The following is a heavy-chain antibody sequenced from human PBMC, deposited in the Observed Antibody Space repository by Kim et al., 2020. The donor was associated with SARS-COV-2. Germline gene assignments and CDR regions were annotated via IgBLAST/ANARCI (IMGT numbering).Heavy chain of an antibody. D-gene: IGHD1-26*01. CDR3: AKGDGDSGSYLDY. V-gene: IGHV3-30*18. CDR1: GFTFSSYG. CDR2: ISYDGSNK. Sequence: GGSLRLSCAASGFTFSSYGMHWVRQAPGKGLEWVAVISYDGSNKYYADSVKGRFTISRDNSKNTLYLQMNSLRAEDTAVYYCAKGDGDSGSYLDYWGQGTLVTVSS. J-gene: IGHJ4*02.